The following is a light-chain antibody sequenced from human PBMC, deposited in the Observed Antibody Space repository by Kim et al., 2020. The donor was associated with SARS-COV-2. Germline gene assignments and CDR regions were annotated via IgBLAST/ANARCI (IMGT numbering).Light chain of an antibody. CDR3: NSRDPNNNHLR. J-gene: IGLJ2*01. CDR2: GKN. V-gene: IGLV3-19*01. Sequence: ALEQTGRFTCRGDSLRTYSTSCQQQKPGQAPLLVIFGKNNRPSGIPDRFSGSSSGDTASLTITGAQAEDVADYYCNSRDPNNNHLRFAGGTQLTVL. CDR1: SLRTYS.